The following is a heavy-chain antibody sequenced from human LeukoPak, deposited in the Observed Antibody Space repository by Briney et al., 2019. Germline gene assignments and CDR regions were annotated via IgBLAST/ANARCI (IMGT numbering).Heavy chain of an antibody. CDR1: GYTFTSYG. CDR3: ARTRTPNYGSGLRRGVNRYFDY. CDR2: ISAYNGNT. D-gene: IGHD3-10*01. Sequence: GASVKVSCKASGYTFTSYGISWVRRAPGQGLEWMGWISAYNGNTNYAQKLQGRVTMTTDTSTSTAYMELRSLRSDDTAVYYCARTRTPNYGSGLRRGVNRYFDYWGQGTLVTVSS. V-gene: IGHV1-18*01. J-gene: IGHJ4*02.